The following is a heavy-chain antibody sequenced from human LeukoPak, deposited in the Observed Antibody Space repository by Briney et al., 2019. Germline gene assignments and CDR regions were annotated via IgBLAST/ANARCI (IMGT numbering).Heavy chain of an antibody. D-gene: IGHD6-13*01. CDR3: ARGGDSSNWYPGYFGY. Sequence: HSGGSLRLSCAASGFTFSNYWMHWVRQAPGKGPVWVSRIKSDGSSTGFADSVQGRFTISRDNGKNTLYLQMNSLRAEDTAVYYCARGGDSSNWYPGYFGYWGQGALVTVSS. V-gene: IGHV3-74*01. CDR1: GFTFSNYW. J-gene: IGHJ4*02. CDR2: IKSDGSST.